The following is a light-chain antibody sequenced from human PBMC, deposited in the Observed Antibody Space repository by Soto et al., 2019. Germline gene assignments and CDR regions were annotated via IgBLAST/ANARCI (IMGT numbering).Light chain of an antibody. CDR3: QRYGSSIT. V-gene: IGKV3-20*01. Sequence: EIVLTQSPGTLSLSPGERATLSCRASQSVGGSYLAWYQQKPGQAPRLLIYGASSRATGIPDRFTGSGSVTVFYLTISRLEPENFAVYCCQRYGSSITFGGGTKVEIK. CDR2: GAS. J-gene: IGKJ4*01. CDR1: QSVGGSY.